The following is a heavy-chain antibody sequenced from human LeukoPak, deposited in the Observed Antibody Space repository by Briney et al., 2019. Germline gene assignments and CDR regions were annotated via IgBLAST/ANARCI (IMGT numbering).Heavy chain of an antibody. CDR1: GYTFTSYA. CDR3: ARDRYGDGFAHLDS. Sequence: GASVKVSCKASGYTFTSYAIHWVRQAPGQGLEWMGWITPSGGTDYPQKFQGRVAITWDTSITTAYMGLSRLTSDDTAVYYCARDRYGDGFAHLDSWGQGALVTVSS. J-gene: IGHJ4*02. CDR2: ITPSGGT. V-gene: IGHV1-2*02. D-gene: IGHD5-24*01.